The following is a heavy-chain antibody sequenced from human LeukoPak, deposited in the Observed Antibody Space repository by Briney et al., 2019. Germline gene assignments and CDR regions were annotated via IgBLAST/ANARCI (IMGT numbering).Heavy chain of an antibody. CDR1: GFTFDDYA. J-gene: IGHJ4*02. D-gene: IGHD5-12*01. CDR2: ISWNSGSI. CDR3: AKDMSYGGYSGYDY. Sequence: PGGSLRLSCAASGFTFDDYAMHWVRHAPGKGLEWVSGISWNSGSIAYADSVKGRFTISRDNAKNSLYLHMNSLRAEDMALYYCAKDMSYGGYSGYDYWGQGTLVTVSS. V-gene: IGHV3-9*03.